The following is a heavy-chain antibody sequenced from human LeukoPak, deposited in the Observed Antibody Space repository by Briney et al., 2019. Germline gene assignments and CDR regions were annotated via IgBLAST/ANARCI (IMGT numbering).Heavy chain of an antibody. J-gene: IGHJ3*02. Sequence: PSETLSLTCTVSGGSISSSSYYWGWIRQPPGKGLEWIGSIYYSGSTYYNPSLKSRVTISVDTSKNQFSLKLSSVTAADTAVYYCARVPALQWLAPEHDAFDIWGQGTMVTVSS. D-gene: IGHD6-19*01. CDR3: ARVPALQWLAPEHDAFDI. CDR1: GGSISSSSYY. V-gene: IGHV4-39*07. CDR2: IYYSGST.